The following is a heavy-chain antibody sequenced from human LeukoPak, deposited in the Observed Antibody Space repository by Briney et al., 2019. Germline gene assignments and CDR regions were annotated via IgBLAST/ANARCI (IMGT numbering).Heavy chain of an antibody. V-gene: IGHV3-23*01. Sequence: GGSLRLSCAVSGITLSNYGMSWVRQAPGKGLEWVAGISDSGGRTNYADTVKGRFTISRDNPKNTLYLQMNSLRAEDTAVYFCAKRGVVIRVILVGFHKEAYYFDSWGQGALVTVSS. CDR2: ISDSGGRT. D-gene: IGHD3-22*01. J-gene: IGHJ4*02. CDR3: AKRGVVIRVILVGFHKEAYYFDS. CDR1: GITLSNYG.